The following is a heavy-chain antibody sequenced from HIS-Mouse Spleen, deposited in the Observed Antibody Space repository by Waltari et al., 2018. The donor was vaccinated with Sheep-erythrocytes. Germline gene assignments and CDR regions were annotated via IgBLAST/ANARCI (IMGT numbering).Heavy chain of an antibody. D-gene: IGHD6-13*01. Sequence: QVQLQESGPGLVQPSQTLSLTCTVSGGSISSGGYYWSWIRQHPGKGLEWIGYIYYSGSTYYNPSLKSRVTISVDTSKNQFSLKLSSVTAADTAVYYCARDRAAAGGTYYFDYWGQGTRVTVSS. CDR2: IYYSGST. V-gene: IGHV4-31*03. CDR1: GGSISSGGYY. J-gene: IGHJ4*02. CDR3: ARDRAAAGGTYYFDY.